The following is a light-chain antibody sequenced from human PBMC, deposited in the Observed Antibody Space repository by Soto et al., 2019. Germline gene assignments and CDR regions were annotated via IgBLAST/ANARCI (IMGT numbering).Light chain of an antibody. Sequence: EIVLTQSPGTLSLSPGERATLSCRASLSVSSRYLVWYQQKPGQAPRLLISGASSRATGIPDRFSGSGSGTDFTLTISRLEPEDFAVYYYQQYDNSLTFGGGTKVEI. J-gene: IGKJ4*01. V-gene: IGKV3-20*01. CDR2: GAS. CDR1: LSVSSRY. CDR3: QQYDNSLT.